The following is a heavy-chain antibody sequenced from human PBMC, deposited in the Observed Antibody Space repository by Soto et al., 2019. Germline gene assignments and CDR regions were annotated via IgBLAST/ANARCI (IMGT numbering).Heavy chain of an antibody. CDR1: GYSFEDYS. V-gene: IGHV3-9*01. CDR3: VGGSWFD. CDR2: ISWNGNFT. D-gene: IGHD2-15*01. J-gene: IGHJ4*02. Sequence: EVQLVESGGDMVQPGRSLKLSCVGSGYSFEDYSMHWVRQAPGKGLEWVSGISWNGNFTGYADSVKGRFTISRDNAKNSLXXXXXXXSLEDTALYYCVGGSWFDWGQGTLVTVSS.